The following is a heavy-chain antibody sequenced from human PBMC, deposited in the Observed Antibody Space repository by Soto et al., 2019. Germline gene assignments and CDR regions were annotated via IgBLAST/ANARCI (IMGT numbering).Heavy chain of an antibody. V-gene: IGHV3-11*01. CDR1: GFTFSDYY. CDR2: ISSSGSTI. CDR3: ARDDEVVPAAIPTDYGMDV. Sequence: GGSLRLSCAASGFTFSDYYMSWIRQAPGKGLEWVSYISSSGSTIYYADSVKGRFTISRDNAKNSLYLQMNSLRAEDTAVYYCARDDEVVPAAIPTDYGMDVWGQGTTVTVSS. J-gene: IGHJ6*02. D-gene: IGHD2-2*02.